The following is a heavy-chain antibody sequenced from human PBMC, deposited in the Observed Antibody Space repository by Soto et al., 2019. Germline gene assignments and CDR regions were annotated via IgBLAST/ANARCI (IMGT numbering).Heavy chain of an antibody. CDR3: ASRDPGTSVDY. V-gene: IGHV4-34*01. CDR1: GGSFSDYY. D-gene: IGHD1-7*01. Sequence: QVQVQQWGAGLLKPSETLSLTCAVYGGSFSDYYGTWIRQSPGKGLEWIGEIYRTGSTNYNPSLKSRVTISLDKSENQFSLKVTSLTAADTAVYYCASRDPGTSVDYWGQGTLVTVSS. J-gene: IGHJ4*02. CDR2: IYRTGST.